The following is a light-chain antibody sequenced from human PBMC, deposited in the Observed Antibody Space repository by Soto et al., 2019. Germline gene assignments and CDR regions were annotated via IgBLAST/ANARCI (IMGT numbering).Light chain of an antibody. Sequence: QSALTQPASVSGSPGQSITISCTGTSSDVGGYKYVSWYQHHPGKAPKLMIYDVDNRPSGVSNRFSGSKSGNTASLTISGLQAEDEADYYCSSYTSSSTRVFGGGTQLTVL. V-gene: IGLV2-14*01. CDR2: DVD. J-gene: IGLJ3*02. CDR3: SSYTSSSTRV. CDR1: SSDVGGYKY.